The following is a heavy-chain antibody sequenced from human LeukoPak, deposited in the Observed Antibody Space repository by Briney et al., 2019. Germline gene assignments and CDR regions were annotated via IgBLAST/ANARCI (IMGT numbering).Heavy chain of an antibody. CDR3: ARALSHGPLRYFDY. J-gene: IGHJ4*02. V-gene: IGHV4-59*01. Sequence: SETLSLTCTVSGGSISSYYWSWIRQPPGKGLEWIGYIYYSGSTNYNPSLKSQVTISVDTSKNQFSLKLSSVTAADTAVYYCARALSHGPLRYFDYWGQGTLVTVSS. D-gene: IGHD3-9*01. CDR2: IYYSGST. CDR1: GGSISSYY.